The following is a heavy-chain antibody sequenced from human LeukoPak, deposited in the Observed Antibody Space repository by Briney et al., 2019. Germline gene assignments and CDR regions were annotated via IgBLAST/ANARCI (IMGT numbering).Heavy chain of an antibody. J-gene: IGHJ4*02. CDR1: GFTFSSYD. V-gene: IGHV3-13*01. CDR3: ARGPYYDFWSGYYNQDYFDY. Sequence: PGGSLRLSCAASGFTFSSYDMHWVRQATGKGLEWVSAIGTAGDTYYPGSVKGRFTISRENAKNSLYLQMNSLRAGDTAVYYCARGPYYDFWSGYYNQDYFDYWGQGTLVTVSS. D-gene: IGHD3-3*01. CDR2: IGTAGDT.